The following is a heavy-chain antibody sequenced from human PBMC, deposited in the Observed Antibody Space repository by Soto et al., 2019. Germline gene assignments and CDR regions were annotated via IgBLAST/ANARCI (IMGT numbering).Heavy chain of an antibody. Sequence: GGSLRLSCAASGLNFSSHGMHWVRQAPGKGLEWVAVVSYDGGSKYYGDSVKGRFTVSRDNSKNTLYLEMNSLRTEDTAMYYCAKIYCGGGSCYRFFDLWGRGTLVTVSS. CDR1: GLNFSSHG. V-gene: IGHV3-30*18. CDR2: VSYDGGSK. CDR3: AKIYCGGGSCYRFFDL. J-gene: IGHJ2*01. D-gene: IGHD2-15*01.